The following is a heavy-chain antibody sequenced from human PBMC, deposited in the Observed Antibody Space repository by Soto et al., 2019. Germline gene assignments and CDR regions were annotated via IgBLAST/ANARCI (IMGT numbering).Heavy chain of an antibody. CDR2: ISAYNGNT. Sequence: ASVKVSYKASGYTFTSYGISWVRQAPGQGLEWMGWISAYNGNTNYAQKLQGRVTMTTDTSTSTAYMELRSLRSDDTAVYYCARENDLLTGYYSPLFDFWGQGTLVTVSS. J-gene: IGHJ4*02. CDR1: GYTFTSYG. D-gene: IGHD3-9*01. CDR3: ARENDLLTGYYSPLFDF. V-gene: IGHV1-18*01.